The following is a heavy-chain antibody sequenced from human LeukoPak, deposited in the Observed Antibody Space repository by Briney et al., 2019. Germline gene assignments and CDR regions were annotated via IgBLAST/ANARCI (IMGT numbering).Heavy chain of an antibody. CDR2: INSDGRST. D-gene: IGHD3-9*01. Sequence: GGSLRLSCVASGFTFSRYWMHWVRQAPGKGLVWVSRINSDGRSTNYADSVKGRFSISRDNAENTLYLQMNSLRVEDTAVYYCVRGADTGYSSDSWGQGTLVAVSS. J-gene: IGHJ4*02. CDR3: VRGADTGYSSDS. CDR1: GFTFSRYW. V-gene: IGHV3-74*01.